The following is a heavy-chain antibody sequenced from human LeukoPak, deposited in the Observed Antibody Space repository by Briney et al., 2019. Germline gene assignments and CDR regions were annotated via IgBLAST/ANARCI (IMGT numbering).Heavy chain of an antibody. D-gene: IGHD5-24*01. Sequence: GGSLRLSCEASGFTFGNAWMSWVRQAPGKGLEWVSYIYSSSSIIHYADSVEGRFTISRDNAKNSLYLQMNSLRAEDTAVYYCARPRRDGYNYDFDFWSQGTLVTVSS. V-gene: IGHV3-48*04. CDR1: GFTFGNAW. CDR2: IYSSSSII. J-gene: IGHJ4*02. CDR3: ARPRRDGYNYDFDF.